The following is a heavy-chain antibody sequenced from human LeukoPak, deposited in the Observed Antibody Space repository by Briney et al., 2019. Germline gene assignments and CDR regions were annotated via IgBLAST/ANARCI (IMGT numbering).Heavy chain of an antibody. CDR3: ARTPFSDMGHSSSWYDY. D-gene: IGHD6-13*01. Sequence: SETLSLTCTVSGGSISSSSYYWGWIRQPPGKGLEWIGSIYYSGSTYYNPSLKSRVTISVDTSKNQFSLKLSSVTAADTAVYYCARTPFSDMGHSSSWYDYWGQGTLVTVSS. CDR2: IYYSGST. V-gene: IGHV4-39*01. J-gene: IGHJ4*02. CDR1: GGSISSSSYY.